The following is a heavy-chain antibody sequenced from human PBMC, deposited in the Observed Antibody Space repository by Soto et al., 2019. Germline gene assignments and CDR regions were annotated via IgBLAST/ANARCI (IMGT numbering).Heavy chain of an antibody. V-gene: IGHV2-5*02. D-gene: IGHD1-7*01. CDR3: AHRGDMHGTWDQGYLDN. CDR2: IYWDDDK. Sequence: QITLKESGPTRVKPTQTLTLTCSFSGFSLTSRPVGVAWIRQPPGKALEWLAVIYWDDDKRYSPSLKSRLTIAQDTSKNQMVLTMAYMEPVETATYFCAHRGDMHGTWDQGYLDNWGQGILVTVSS. CDR1: GFSLTSRPVG. J-gene: IGHJ4*02.